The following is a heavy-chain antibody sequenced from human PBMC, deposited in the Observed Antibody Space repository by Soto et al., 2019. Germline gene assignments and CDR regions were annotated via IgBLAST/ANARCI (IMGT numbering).Heavy chain of an antibody. CDR2: ISNDGMNT. CDR3: AKGLRFMEH. V-gene: IGHV3-30-3*02. D-gene: IGHD1-1*01. J-gene: IGHJ1*01. CDR1: GFTFSSYA. Sequence: RGSLRLSCLASGFTFSSYALHWVRQAPGKGLEWVALISNDGMNTFYADSVKGRMTVSREKAEKTMYLQMNSLTAEDTAVYYCAKGLRFMEHWGKGTVVTNSS.